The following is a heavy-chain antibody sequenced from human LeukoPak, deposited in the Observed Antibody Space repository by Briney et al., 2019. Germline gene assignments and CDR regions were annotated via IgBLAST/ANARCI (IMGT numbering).Heavy chain of an antibody. CDR2: ISSSSSTI. CDR1: GFTFSSYS. V-gene: IGHV3-48*01. J-gene: IGHJ4*02. D-gene: IGHD6-13*01. Sequence: GGSLRLSCAASGFTFSSYSMNWVRQAPGKGLEWVSYISSSSSTIYYADSVKGRFTISRDNAKNSLYLQMNSLRAEDTAVYYCARVYSSRSFDYWGQGTLVTVSS. CDR3: ARVYSSRSFDY.